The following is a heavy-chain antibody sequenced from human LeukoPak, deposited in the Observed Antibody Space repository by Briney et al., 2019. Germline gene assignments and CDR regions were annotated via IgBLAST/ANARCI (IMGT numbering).Heavy chain of an antibody. Sequence: KTGGSLRLSCAASGFTFSSYSMNWVRQAPGKGLEWVSSISSSSYIYYADSVKGRFTISRDNAENSLYLQMNSLRAEDTAVYYCARGRRDDYVWGSYRYNRAFDIWGQGTMVTVSS. CDR3: ARGRRDDYVWGSYRYNRAFDI. V-gene: IGHV3-21*01. CDR2: ISSSSYI. D-gene: IGHD3-16*02. J-gene: IGHJ3*02. CDR1: GFTFSSYS.